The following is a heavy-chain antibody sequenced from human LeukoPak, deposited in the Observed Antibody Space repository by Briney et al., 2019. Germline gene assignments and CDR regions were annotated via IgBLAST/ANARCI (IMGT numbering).Heavy chain of an antibody. Sequence: GGSLRLSCAASGFTFSSYAMSWVRQAPGKGLEWVSAISGSGGSTYYADSVKGRFTISRDDSKSTLYLQMNSLRAEDTALYYCAKAAVTTTYYYYYMDVWGKGTTVTVSS. CDR2: ISGSGGST. V-gene: IGHV3-23*01. D-gene: IGHD4-11*01. J-gene: IGHJ6*03. CDR3: AKAAVTTTYYYYYMDV. CDR1: GFTFSSYA.